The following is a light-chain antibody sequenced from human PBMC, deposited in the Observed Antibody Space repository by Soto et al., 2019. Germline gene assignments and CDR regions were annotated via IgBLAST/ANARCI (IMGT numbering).Light chain of an antibody. Sequence: SALTQPASVSGSPGQSITISCTGTSSDVGDYNYVSWYQQHPGKAPKLMIYEVTNRPSGVSDRFSASKSGNTASLTISGLQAEDEADYYCSSFTSSSTLVVFGGGTKLTVL. CDR2: EVT. CDR1: SSDVGDYNY. J-gene: IGLJ2*01. V-gene: IGLV2-14*01. CDR3: SSFTSSSTLVV.